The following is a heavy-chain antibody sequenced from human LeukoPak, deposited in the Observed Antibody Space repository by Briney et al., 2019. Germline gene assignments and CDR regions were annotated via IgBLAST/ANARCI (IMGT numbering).Heavy chain of an antibody. J-gene: IGHJ4*02. CDR1: GGSFSGYY. V-gene: IGHV4-34*01. D-gene: IGHD5-18*01. Sequence: SETLSLTCAVYGGSFSGYYWSWIRQPPGKGLEWIGEINHSGSTNYNPSLKSRVTMSVDTSKNQFSLKLSTVTAADTAVYYCARDTAMAFAYWGEGTLVTVSS. CDR3: ARDTAMAFAY. CDR2: INHSGST.